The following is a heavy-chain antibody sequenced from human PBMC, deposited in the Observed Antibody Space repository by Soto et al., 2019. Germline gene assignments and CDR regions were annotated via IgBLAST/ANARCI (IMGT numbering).Heavy chain of an antibody. D-gene: IGHD3-10*01. J-gene: IGHJ4*02. CDR2: IYYSGGT. Sequence: PSETLSLTCTVSGGSISSYYWSWIRQPPGKGLEWIGYIYYSGGTNYNPSLKSRVTISVDTSKNQFSLKLSSVTAADTAVYYCARVGGFGATTIDYWGQGTLVTVSS. CDR3: ARVGGFGATTIDY. CDR1: GGSISSYY. V-gene: IGHV4-59*08.